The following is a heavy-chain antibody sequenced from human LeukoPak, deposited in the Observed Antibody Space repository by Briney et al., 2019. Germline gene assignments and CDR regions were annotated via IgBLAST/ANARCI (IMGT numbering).Heavy chain of an antibody. Sequence: ASLKVSCKASGYTFTGYYIHWLRQAPGQGLEWMGWINPNSGGTNYAQNFQGRVTMTRDTSISTVYMELSRLQSDDTAVFYCARDRLRLGYERTNWFDPWGQGTLVTVSS. CDR3: ARDRLRLGYERTNWFDP. V-gene: IGHV1-2*02. CDR2: INPNSGGT. D-gene: IGHD2-15*01. CDR1: GYTFTGYY. J-gene: IGHJ5*02.